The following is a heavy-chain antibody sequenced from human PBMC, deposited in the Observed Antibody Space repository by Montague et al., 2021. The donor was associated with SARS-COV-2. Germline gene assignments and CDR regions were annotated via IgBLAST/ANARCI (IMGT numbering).Heavy chain of an antibody. D-gene: IGHD2-15*01. V-gene: IGHV4-4*07. CDR1: GGSISNYY. Sequence: SETLSLTCTVSGGSISNYYWSWIRQPAGKGLEWIGCIYSSGSTNXNPSLKSRISMSVDTSKNQFSLKLSSVTAADTAIYYCARDYSHCSGGSCVFDYWGQGTLVTVSS. J-gene: IGHJ4*02. CDR3: ARDYSHCSGGSCVFDY. CDR2: IYSSGST.